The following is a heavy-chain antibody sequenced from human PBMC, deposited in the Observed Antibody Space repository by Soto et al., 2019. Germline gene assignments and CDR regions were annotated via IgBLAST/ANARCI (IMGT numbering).Heavy chain of an antibody. J-gene: IGHJ6*02. D-gene: IGHD3-3*01. CDR2: ISYDGSNK. CDR3: ARVYSGDFWSGYYISYYYYGMDV. Sequence: PGGSLRLSCAASGFTFSSYAMHWVRQAPGKGLEWVAVISYDGSNKYYADSVKGRFTISRDNSKNTLYLQMNSLRAEDTAVYYCARVYSGDFWSGYYISYYYYGMDVWGQGTTVTVSS. CDR1: GFTFSSYA. V-gene: IGHV3-30-3*01.